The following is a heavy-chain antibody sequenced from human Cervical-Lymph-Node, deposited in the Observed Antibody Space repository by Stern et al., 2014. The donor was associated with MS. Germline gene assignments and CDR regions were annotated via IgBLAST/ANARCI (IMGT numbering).Heavy chain of an antibody. CDR3: SRDACGSSSPHWLETFDY. D-gene: IGHD6-13*01. Sequence: MQLVESGGGVVKPGRSLRLSCTASGFPFSSFGMHWVRQAPGQGLEWLGVICHDGNGNNYSEPVTGRITLTVENSQNTLYPQMNSLRAEDTAVYYCSRDACGSSSPHWLETFDYWGQGTLVTVSS. V-gene: IGHV3-33*01. J-gene: IGHJ4*02. CDR1: GFPFSSFG. CDR2: ICHDGNGN.